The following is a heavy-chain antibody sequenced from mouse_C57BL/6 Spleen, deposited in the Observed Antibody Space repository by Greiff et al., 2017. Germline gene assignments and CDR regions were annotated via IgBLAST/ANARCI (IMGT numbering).Heavy chain of an antibody. Sequence: VQLQRSGPELVKPGASVKISCKASGYAFSSSWMNWVKQRPGKGLEWIGRIYPGDGDTNYNGKFKGKATLTADKSSSTAYMQLSSLTSEDSAVYFCARRDGPYAMDYWGQGTSVTVSS. V-gene: IGHV1-82*01. CDR2: IYPGDGDT. CDR1: GYAFSSSW. J-gene: IGHJ4*01. D-gene: IGHD2-3*01. CDR3: ARRDGPYAMDY.